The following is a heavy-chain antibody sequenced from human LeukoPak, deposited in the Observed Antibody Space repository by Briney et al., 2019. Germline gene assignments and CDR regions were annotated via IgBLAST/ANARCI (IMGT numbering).Heavy chain of an antibody. D-gene: IGHD4-17*01. CDR1: GFTLSNYW. J-gene: IGHJ4*02. Sequence: GGSLGLSCAASGFTLSNYWMSWVRQAPGKGLEWVANIKQDGSKLSYVDSVKGRFTVSRDNAKNSLYLQMNSLRAEDTAVYYCAKVGDYGDFFDYWGQGTLVTVSS. V-gene: IGHV3-7*01. CDR2: IKQDGSKL. CDR3: AKVGDYGDFFDY.